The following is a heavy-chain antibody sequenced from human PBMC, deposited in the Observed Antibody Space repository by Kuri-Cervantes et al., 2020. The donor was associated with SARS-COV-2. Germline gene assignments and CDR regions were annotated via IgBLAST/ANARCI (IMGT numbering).Heavy chain of an antibody. J-gene: IGHJ4*02. D-gene: IGHD6-13*01. CDR2: IYYSGST. V-gene: IGHV4-59*05. Sequence: ESLKISCAASGFTFSSYSMNWVRQAPGKGLEWIGSIYYSGSTYYNPSLKSRVTISVDTSKNQFSLKLSSVTAADTAVYYCARGGYRAAADYWGQGTLVTVSS. CDR3: ARGGYRAAADY. CDR1: GFTFSSYSMN.